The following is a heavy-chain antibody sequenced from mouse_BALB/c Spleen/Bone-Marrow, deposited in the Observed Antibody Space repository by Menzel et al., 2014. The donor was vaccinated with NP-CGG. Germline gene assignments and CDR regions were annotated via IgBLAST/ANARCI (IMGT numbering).Heavy chain of an antibody. Sequence: VQLKQSGAELVRSGASVKLSCTASGFNIKDYYMHWVKQRPEQGLEWIGWIDPGKGDTEYAPKFQGKATMTADTSSNTAYLQLSSLTSEDTAVYYCNAEHGNYHYFDYWGQGTTLTVSS. CDR3: NAEHGNYHYFDY. J-gene: IGHJ2*01. CDR2: IDPGKGDT. D-gene: IGHD6-1*01. V-gene: IGHV14-4*02. CDR1: GFNIKDYY.